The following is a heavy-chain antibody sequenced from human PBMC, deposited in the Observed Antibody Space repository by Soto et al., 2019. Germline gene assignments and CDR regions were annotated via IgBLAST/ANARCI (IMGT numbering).Heavy chain of an antibody. V-gene: IGHV1-18*04. Sequence: SVKVSYKASCYTFTSYGISWGRQAPVQGLEWMGWISAYNGNTNYAQKLQGRVTMTTDTSTSTAYMELRSLRSDDTAVYYCARDTELELRGYYGMDVWGQGTKVTVYS. CDR3: ARDTELELRGYYGMDV. D-gene: IGHD1-7*01. J-gene: IGHJ6*02. CDR1: CYTFTSYG. CDR2: ISAYNGNT.